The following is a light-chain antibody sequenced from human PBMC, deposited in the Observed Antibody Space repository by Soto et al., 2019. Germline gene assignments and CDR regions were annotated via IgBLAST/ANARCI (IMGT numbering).Light chain of an antibody. CDR1: SSDVGHYDY. Sequence: QSALTQPASVSGSPGQSITISCTVTSSDVGHYDYVSLYQQHPGKAPRLMIFDVNNRPSGVPNRFSGSKAGNRAYLTISGLQAEEVFDYYCNAYSTGSTQLVFATGSELTV. CDR2: DVN. J-gene: IGLJ2*01. V-gene: IGLV2-14*03. CDR3: NAYSTGSTQLV.